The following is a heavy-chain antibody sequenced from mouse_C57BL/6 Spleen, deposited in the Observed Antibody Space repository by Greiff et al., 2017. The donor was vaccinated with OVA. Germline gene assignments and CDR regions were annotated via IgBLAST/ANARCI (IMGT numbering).Heavy chain of an antibody. CDR1: GYTFTDYE. Sequence: VQGVESGAELVRPGASVTLSCKASGYTFTDYEMHWVKQTPVHGLEWIGAIDPETGGTAYNQKFKGKAILTADKSSSTAYMELRSLTSEDSAVYYCTRFPGFDYWGQGTTLTVSS. V-gene: IGHV1-15*01. CDR3: TRFPGFDY. J-gene: IGHJ2*01. CDR2: IDPETGGT.